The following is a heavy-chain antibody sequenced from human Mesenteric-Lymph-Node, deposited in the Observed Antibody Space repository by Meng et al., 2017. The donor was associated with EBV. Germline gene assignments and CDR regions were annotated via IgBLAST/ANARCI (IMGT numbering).Heavy chain of an antibody. CDR1: GFLFSDYY. Sequence: QWQRVASGEGLVQPWWSLTLSCSASGFLFSDYYMSWIRQAPGKGLEWVSSIGSGGTPTYYADSVKGRFSISRDNVQNSLYLQMSNLRGEDTAVYYCVRDHYDTFWRIPDWFDTWGQGILVTVSS. CDR2: IGSGGTPT. V-gene: IGHV3-11*01. D-gene: IGHD3-3*01. J-gene: IGHJ5*02. CDR3: VRDHYDTFWRIPDWFDT.